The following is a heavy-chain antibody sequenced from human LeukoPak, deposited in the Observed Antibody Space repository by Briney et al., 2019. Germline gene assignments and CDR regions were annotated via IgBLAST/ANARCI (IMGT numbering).Heavy chain of an antibody. J-gene: IGHJ4*02. V-gene: IGHV3-48*01. CDR1: GFTFSSYG. D-gene: IGHD6-19*01. Sequence: GGSLRLSCAASGFTFSSYGMNWVRQAPGKGLEWVSYISSSSSTIYYADSGKGRFTISRDNAKNSLYLQMNSLRAEDTAVYYCAREHTPYGSGCTAAYWGQGTLVTVSP. CDR2: ISSSSSTI. CDR3: AREHTPYGSGCTAAY.